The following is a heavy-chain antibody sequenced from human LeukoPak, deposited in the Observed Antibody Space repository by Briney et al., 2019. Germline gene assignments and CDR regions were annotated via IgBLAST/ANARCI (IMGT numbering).Heavy chain of an antibody. J-gene: IGHJ6*03. D-gene: IGHD4-17*01. CDR2: IYPGDSDT. Sequence: GESLKISCKGSGYSFTSYWIGWVRQMPGKGLEWMGIIYPGDSDTRYSPSFQGQVTISADKSISTAYLQWSSLKASDTAMYYCARTNDYGDPYYYYYMDVWGEGTTVTVSS. CDR3: ARTNDYGDPYYYYYMDV. CDR1: GYSFTSYW. V-gene: IGHV5-51*01.